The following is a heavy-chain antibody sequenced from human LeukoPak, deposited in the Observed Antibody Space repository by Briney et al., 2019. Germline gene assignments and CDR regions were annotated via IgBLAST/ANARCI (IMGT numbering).Heavy chain of an antibody. Sequence: ASVKVSCKASGYTFTSYYMHWVRQAPGQGLEWMGIINPSGGSTSYAQKFQGRVTMTRDTSTSTVYMELSSLRSEDTAVYYCARSTSGIFGVVIIDYYYYMDVWGKGTTVTVSS. V-gene: IGHV1-46*01. CDR3: ARSTSGIFGVVIIDYYYYMDV. D-gene: IGHD3-3*01. CDR1: GYTFTSYY. J-gene: IGHJ6*03. CDR2: INPSGGST.